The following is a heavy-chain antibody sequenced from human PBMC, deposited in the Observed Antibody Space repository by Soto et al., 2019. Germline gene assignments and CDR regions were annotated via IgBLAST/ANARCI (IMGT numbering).Heavy chain of an antibody. J-gene: IGHJ6*02. CDR1: GASMTKNNHY. CDR2: TFYSGNT. CDR3: ERHRLYSSPSGPFGLDV. Sequence: QLQLQESGPGLVKPSETLSLSCTVSGASMTKNNHYWAWIRHPPGKGLEWIATTFYSGNTYYSPSLQSRVTVSVDTSNNQFSLTLSSVTVADSALYFGERHRLYSSPSGPFGLDVWGQGTTVTVS. V-gene: IGHV4-39*01. D-gene: IGHD6-6*01.